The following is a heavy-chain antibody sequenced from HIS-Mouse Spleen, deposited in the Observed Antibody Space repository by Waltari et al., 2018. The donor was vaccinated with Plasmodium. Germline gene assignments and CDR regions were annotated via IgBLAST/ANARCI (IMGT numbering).Heavy chain of an antibody. Sequence: QVQLVESGGGVVQPGRSLSLSCTASAFTFSSYGMHWVRQAPGKRMEWVAGITDEGSNKDYVDSVKGRLTKSMDKSKSARLMQMNSLSAGDRAVYFCASSEEPGIGTALDSWGQGTRVTVSS. CDR2: ITDEGSNK. D-gene: IGHD1-26*01. J-gene: IGHJ3*02. V-gene: IGHV3-30*03. CDR3: ASSEEPGIGTALDS. CDR1: AFTFSSYG.